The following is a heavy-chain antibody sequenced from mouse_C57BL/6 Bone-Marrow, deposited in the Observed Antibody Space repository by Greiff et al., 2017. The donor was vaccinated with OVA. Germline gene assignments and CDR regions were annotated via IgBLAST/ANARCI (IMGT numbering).Heavy chain of an antibody. J-gene: IGHJ1*03. CDR1: GFTFSSYA. D-gene: IGHD4-1*01. Sequence: EVHLVESGGGLVKPGGSLKLSCAASGFTFSSYAMYWVRQTPEKRLEWVATISDGGSYTYYPDNVKGRFTISRDNAKNHLYLQMSHLKSEDTAMYYCAKLNWDWYFDVWGTGTTVTVSS. CDR3: AKLNWDWYFDV. V-gene: IGHV5-4*01. CDR2: ISDGGSYT.